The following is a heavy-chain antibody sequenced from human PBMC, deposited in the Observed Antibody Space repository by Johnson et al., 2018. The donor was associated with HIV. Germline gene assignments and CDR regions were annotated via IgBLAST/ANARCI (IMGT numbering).Heavy chain of an antibody. CDR3: ARAMTTVSTWAFDI. D-gene: IGHD4-17*01. Sequence: QVQLVESGGGVVQPGRSLRLSCAASGFTFSSYAMHWVRQAPGKGLEWVAVISYDGSNKYYADSVTGRFTISRDNSKNTLYLQMNSLRAEDTAVYYCARAMTTVSTWAFDIWGQGTMVTVSS. V-gene: IGHV3-30-3*01. J-gene: IGHJ3*02. CDR1: GFTFSSYA. CDR2: ISYDGSNK.